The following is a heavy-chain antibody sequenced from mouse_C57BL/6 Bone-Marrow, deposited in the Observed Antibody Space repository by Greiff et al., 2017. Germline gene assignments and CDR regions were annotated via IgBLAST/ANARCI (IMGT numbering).Heavy chain of an antibody. J-gene: IGHJ3*01. CDR1: GYTFTSYW. D-gene: IGHD2-4*01. V-gene: IGHV1-64*01. CDR2: IHPNSGST. CDR3: ASEAYDDYDGHPWFAY. Sequence: VQLQQPGAELVKPGASVKLSCKASGYTFTSYWMHWVKQRPGQGLEWIGMIHPNSGSTKYDEKFKSKATLTVDKSSSTASMQLSSLTSEDSAVYYCASEAYDDYDGHPWFAYWGQGTLVTVSA.